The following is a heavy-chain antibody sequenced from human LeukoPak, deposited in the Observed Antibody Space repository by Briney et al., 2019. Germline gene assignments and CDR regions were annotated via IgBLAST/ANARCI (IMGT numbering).Heavy chain of an antibody. J-gene: IGHJ5*02. Sequence: SETLSLTCTVSGGSISSYYWSWIRQPPGKGLEWIGYIYYSGSTNYNPSLKSRVTISVDTSKNQFSLKLSSVTAADTAIYYCVKDNGRWFDPWGQGTLAIVSS. CDR2: IYYSGST. CDR3: VKDNGRWFDP. D-gene: IGHD1-26*01. CDR1: GGSISSYY. V-gene: IGHV4-59*01.